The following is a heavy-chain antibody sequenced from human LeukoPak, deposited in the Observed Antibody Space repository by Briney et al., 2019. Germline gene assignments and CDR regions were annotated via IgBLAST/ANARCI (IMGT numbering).Heavy chain of an antibody. CDR2: VYYNGNT. Sequence: KPSETLSLTCTVSGGSISSYYWSWIRQPPGKGLEWIGYVYYNGNTNYNPSLKSRLTISVDTSKNQFSLKLTSVTAADTAVYYCVRDRAAAGGWLDPWGQGALVTVSS. J-gene: IGHJ5*02. CDR1: GGSISSYY. V-gene: IGHV4-59*01. D-gene: IGHD6-13*01. CDR3: VRDRAAAGGWLDP.